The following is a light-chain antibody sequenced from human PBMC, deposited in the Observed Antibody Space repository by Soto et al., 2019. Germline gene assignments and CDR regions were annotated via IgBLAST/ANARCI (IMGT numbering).Light chain of an antibody. CDR2: KAS. CDR1: QSISNW. Sequence: DIQMTQSPSTLSASVGDRVTITCRASQSISNWLAWYQHKPGKAPKFLIYKASNLESGVPSRFSGSGSGTEFTLTISRQQPDDVATYYCQQNNNYPFTFGQGTKLEIK. CDR3: QQNNNYPFT. V-gene: IGKV1-5*03. J-gene: IGKJ5*01.